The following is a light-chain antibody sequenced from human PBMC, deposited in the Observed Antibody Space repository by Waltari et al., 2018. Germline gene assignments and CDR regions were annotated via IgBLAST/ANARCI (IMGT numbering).Light chain of an antibody. V-gene: IGKV3-20*01. Sequence: EIVLTQSPGTLSLSPGDRAILSCRARQSVSKYLAWYQQKPGQAPRLLIYGASSRATDIPDRFSGSGSGTDFSLTISRLEPEDFAVYYCQHYVSLPATFGQGTKVEIE. CDR3: QHYVSLPAT. CDR2: GAS. J-gene: IGKJ1*01. CDR1: QSVSKY.